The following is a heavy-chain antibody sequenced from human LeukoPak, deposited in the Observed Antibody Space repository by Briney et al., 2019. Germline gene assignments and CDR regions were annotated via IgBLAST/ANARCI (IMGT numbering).Heavy chain of an antibody. CDR2: ISGSGGST. Sequence: GGSLRLSCAASGFTFSSYAMSWVRQAPGKGLEWVSAISGSGGSTYYADSVKGRFTISRDNSKNTLYLQKNSLRAEDTAVYYCAKDKTLGGYCSSTSCPGNWFDPWGQGTLVTVSS. CDR3: AKDKTLGGYCSSTSCPGNWFDP. D-gene: IGHD2-2*01. V-gene: IGHV3-23*01. J-gene: IGHJ5*02. CDR1: GFTFSSYA.